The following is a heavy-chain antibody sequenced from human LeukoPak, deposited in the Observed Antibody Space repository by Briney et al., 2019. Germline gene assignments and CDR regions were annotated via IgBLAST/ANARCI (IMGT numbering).Heavy chain of an antibody. D-gene: IGHD1-26*01. CDR1: GGSISGYY. CDR3: ARHGGSSSSRSSFDP. V-gene: IGHV4-59*08. CDR2: IYYSGST. Sequence: SETLSLTGTVSGGSISGYYWSWIRQPPGKGLEWIAYIYYSGSTKYNPSLKSRVTISVDTSRDQFSLKLGSVTAADTAVYYCARHGGSSSSRSSFDPWGQGTLVTVSS. J-gene: IGHJ5*02.